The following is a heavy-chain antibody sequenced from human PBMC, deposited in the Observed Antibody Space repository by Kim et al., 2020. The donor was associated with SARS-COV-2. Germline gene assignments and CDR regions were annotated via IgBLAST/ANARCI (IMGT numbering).Heavy chain of an antibody. CDR2: ISGNSVNT. CDR3: VKDRETSSSFFDN. D-gene: IGHD6-6*01. V-gene: IGHV3-11*06. Sequence: GGSLRLSCAASGFTFSDYYMSWIRQAPGKGLEWLSYISGNSVNTYYADSVTGRFTISRDNAKNSLYLQMNSLRAEDTAISYCVKDRETSSSFFDNWGQG. J-gene: IGHJ5*02. CDR1: GFTFSDYY.